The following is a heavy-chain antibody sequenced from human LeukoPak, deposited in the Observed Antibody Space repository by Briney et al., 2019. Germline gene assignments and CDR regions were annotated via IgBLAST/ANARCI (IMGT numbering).Heavy chain of an antibody. CDR1: SGSISLYY. V-gene: IGHV4-59*01. D-gene: IGHD2-8*01. Sequence: PSETLSLTCTVSSGSISLYYWSWIRQPPGQGLEWIGYIHYSGNTNYNPSLKSRVTISVDTSKNQLSLKVSSVTAADTAVYYCARNGRYNWFDPWGQGTLVTVSS. CDR3: ARNGRYNWFDP. J-gene: IGHJ5*02. CDR2: IHYSGNT.